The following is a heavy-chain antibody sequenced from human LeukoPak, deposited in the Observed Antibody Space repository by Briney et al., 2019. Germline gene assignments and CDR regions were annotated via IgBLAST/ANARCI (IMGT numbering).Heavy chain of an antibody. Sequence: SETLSLTCAVYGGSFSGYYWSWLRQPPGKGLEWMGEINLSGSTNYNPSLRSRGTISVDTSKNQFSLKLSSVTAADTAVYYCARGMYYYGSGTRSQYFQHWGQGTLVTVSS. J-gene: IGHJ1*01. CDR3: ARGMYYYGSGTRSQYFQH. V-gene: IGHV4-34*01. CDR1: GGSFSGYY. D-gene: IGHD3-10*01. CDR2: INLSGST.